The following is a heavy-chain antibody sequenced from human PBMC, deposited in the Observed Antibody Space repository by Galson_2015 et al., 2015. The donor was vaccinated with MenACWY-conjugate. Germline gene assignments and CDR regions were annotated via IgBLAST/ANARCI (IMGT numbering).Heavy chain of an antibody. Sequence: SEPLSLTCTVSGGSISSYYWSWIRQPPGKGLEWIGYIFYSGTTNYNPSLKSRITISVDTSKNQFSLNLSSVTAADTAVYYCARDGYSGYAFDIWGQGTMVTVSS. J-gene: IGHJ3*02. CDR2: IFYSGTT. V-gene: IGHV4-59*01. CDR3: ARDGYSGYAFDI. CDR1: GGSISSYY. D-gene: IGHD5-12*01.